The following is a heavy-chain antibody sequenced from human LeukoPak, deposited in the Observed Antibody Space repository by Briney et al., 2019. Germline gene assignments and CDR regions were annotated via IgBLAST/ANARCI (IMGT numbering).Heavy chain of an antibody. CDR1: GSAISTSY. J-gene: IGHJ2*01. V-gene: IGHV4-59*12. D-gene: IGHD1-26*01. CDR3: ATDGNFDL. CDR2: IFYSGNT. Sequence: SETLSLTCTVSGSAISTSYWSWIRQPPGKGLEWIGNIFYSGNTNYSPSLKSRITMSLDTSNNLLSLRLSSVTAADTAVYYCATDGNFDLWGRGTLVTVSS.